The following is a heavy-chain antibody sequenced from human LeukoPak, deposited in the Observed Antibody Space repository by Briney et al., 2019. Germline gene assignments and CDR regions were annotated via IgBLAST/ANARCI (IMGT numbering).Heavy chain of an antibody. J-gene: IGHJ1*01. Sequence: PSETLSLTCTVSGGSISSRSYYWGWIRQPPGKGLEWIANIYSSGSTYQNSSLKSRVTISVGTSKTHFSLKLSSLTAADTAVYYCGSQFYDSSGYYFQHWGQGTLVTVSS. CDR2: IYSSGST. V-gene: IGHV4-39*02. CDR3: GSQFYDSSGYYFQH. D-gene: IGHD3-22*01. CDR1: GGSISSRSYY.